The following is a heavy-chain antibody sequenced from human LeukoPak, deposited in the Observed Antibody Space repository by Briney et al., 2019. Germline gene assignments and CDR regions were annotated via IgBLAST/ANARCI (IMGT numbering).Heavy chain of an antibody. CDR3: ARDFSHYDILTGYHYYFDY. V-gene: IGHV1-2*02. Sequence: ASVKVSCKASGYTFTGYYMHWVRQAPGQGLEWMGWINPNSGGTNYAQKFQGRVTMTRDTSISTAYMELSRQRSDDTAVYYCARDFSHYDILTGYHYYFDYWGQGTLVTVSS. J-gene: IGHJ4*02. CDR1: GYTFTGYY. CDR2: INPNSGGT. D-gene: IGHD3-9*01.